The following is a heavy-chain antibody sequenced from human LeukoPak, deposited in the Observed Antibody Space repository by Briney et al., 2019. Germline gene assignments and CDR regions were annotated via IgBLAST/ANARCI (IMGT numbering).Heavy chain of an antibody. CDR2: IKQDGSEK. CDR1: GFTFSSYW. D-gene: IGHD3-16*02. Sequence: PGGSLRLSCAASGFTFSSYWMSWVRQAPGKGLEWVANIKQDGSEKYYVDSVKGRFTISRGNAKNSLYLQMNSLRAEDTAVYYCARVMITFGGVIVTYYFDYWGQGTLVTVSS. V-gene: IGHV3-7*01. CDR3: ARVMITFGGVIVTYYFDY. J-gene: IGHJ4*02.